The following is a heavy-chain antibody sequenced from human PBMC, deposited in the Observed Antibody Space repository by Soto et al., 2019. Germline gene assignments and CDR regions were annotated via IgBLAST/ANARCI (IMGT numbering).Heavy chain of an antibody. J-gene: IGHJ5*02. Sequence: GGSLRLSCAASGFTFSSYGMHWVRQAPGKGLEWVAVISYDGSNKYYADSVKGRFTISRDNSKNTLYLQMNSLRAEDTAVYYCAKDFSVYYDGNFDPWGQGTLVTVSS. V-gene: IGHV3-30*18. CDR2: ISYDGSNK. CDR1: GFTFSSYG. D-gene: IGHD3-22*01. CDR3: AKDFSVYYDGNFDP.